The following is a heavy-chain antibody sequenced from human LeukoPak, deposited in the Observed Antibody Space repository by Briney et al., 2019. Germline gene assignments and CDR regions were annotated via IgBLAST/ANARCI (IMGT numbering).Heavy chain of an antibody. D-gene: IGHD3-22*01. CDR1: GFTFSSYA. V-gene: IGHV3-23*01. Sequence: GGSLRLSCAASGFTFSSYAMSWVRQAPGKGLEWVSAISGSGGSTYYADSVKGRFTISRDNSKNTLYLQMNSLRAEDTAVYYCARDLGSYQGPSGYSRGVYYYYYMDVWGKGTTVTVSS. CDR2: ISGSGGST. J-gene: IGHJ6*03. CDR3: ARDLGSYQGPSGYSRGVYYYYYMDV.